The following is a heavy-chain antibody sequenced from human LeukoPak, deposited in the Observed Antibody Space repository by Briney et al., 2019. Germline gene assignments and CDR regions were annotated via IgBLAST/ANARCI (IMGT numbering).Heavy chain of an antibody. CDR3: ARVAAGDYLFNWFDP. CDR1: GGSISSSSYY. CDR2: IYYSGST. V-gene: IGHV4-39*07. D-gene: IGHD4-17*01. J-gene: IGHJ5*02. Sequence: SETLSLTCTVSGGSISSSSYYWGWIRQPPGKGLEWIGSIYYSGSTYYNPSLKSRVTISVDTSKNQFSLKLSSVTAADTAVYYCARVAAGDYLFNWFDPWGQGTLVTVSS.